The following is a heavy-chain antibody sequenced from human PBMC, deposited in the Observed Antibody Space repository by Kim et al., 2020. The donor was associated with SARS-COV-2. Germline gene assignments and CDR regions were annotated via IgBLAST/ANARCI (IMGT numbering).Heavy chain of an antibody. J-gene: IGHJ4*02. Sequence: GGSLRLSCAASGFTFSSYAMSWVRQAPGKGLEWVSAISGSGGSTYYADSVKGRFTISRDNSKNTLYLQMNSLRAEDTAVYYCAKVYGSGSYYITRFFDYWGQGTLVTVSS. D-gene: IGHD3-10*01. V-gene: IGHV3-23*01. CDR2: ISGSGGST. CDR1: GFTFSSYA. CDR3: AKVYGSGSYYITRFFDY.